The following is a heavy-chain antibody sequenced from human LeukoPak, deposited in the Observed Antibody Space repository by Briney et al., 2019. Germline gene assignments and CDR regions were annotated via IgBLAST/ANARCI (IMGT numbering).Heavy chain of an antibody. Sequence: SETLSLTCTVSGGSISSYYWSWIRQPAGKELEWIGRIYASGSTNYNPSLKSRVTMSVDTSKNQFSLKLSSVTAADTAVYYCARDDSVYNWFDPWGQGTLVTVSS. J-gene: IGHJ5*02. V-gene: IGHV4-4*07. CDR2: IYASGST. CDR3: ARDDSVYNWFDP. D-gene: IGHD5-18*01. CDR1: GGSISSYY.